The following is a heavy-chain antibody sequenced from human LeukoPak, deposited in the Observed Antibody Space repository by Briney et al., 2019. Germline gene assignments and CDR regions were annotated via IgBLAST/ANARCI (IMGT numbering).Heavy chain of an antibody. CDR2: INWNGGNT. D-gene: IGHD5-18*01. CDR3: ARARGGYSYGYEGFDY. V-gene: IGHV3-20*04. J-gene: IGHJ4*02. Sequence: GGSLRLXCAASGFTFDDYGMSWVRQAPGKGLEWVSGINWNGGNTGYADSVKGRFTISRDNAKNSLYLQMNSLRAKDTALYYCARARGGYSYGYEGFDYWGQGTLVTVSS. CDR1: GFTFDDYG.